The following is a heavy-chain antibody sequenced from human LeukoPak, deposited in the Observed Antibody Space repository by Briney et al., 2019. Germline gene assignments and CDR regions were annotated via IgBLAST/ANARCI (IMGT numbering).Heavy chain of an antibody. V-gene: IGHV3-48*04. CDR2: ISSRSSTI. D-gene: IGHD2-15*01. J-gene: IGHJ5*02. CDR3: ARDQIGQCSGGICFAGLDP. CDR1: GFKFSDYS. Sequence: GGSLRLSCAASGFKFSDYSMNWVRQAPGKGLEWISYISSRSSTIYYADSVKGRFTTSRDNAKNSLLLQMNSLRAEDTAVYYCARDQIGQCSGGICFAGLDPWGQGTLVTVSS.